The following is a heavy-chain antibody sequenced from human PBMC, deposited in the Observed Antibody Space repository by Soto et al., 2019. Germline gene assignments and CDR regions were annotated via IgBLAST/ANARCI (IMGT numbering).Heavy chain of an antibody. CDR3: ARGGDIVVVPADIRRYYYGMDV. Sequence: PSETLSLTCTVSGGSISSYYWSWIRQPPGKGLEWIGYIYYSGSTNYNPSLKSRVTISVDTSKNQFSLKLSSVTAADTAVYYCARGGDIVVVPADIRRYYYGMDVSGQGTTVTVYS. CDR1: GGSISSYY. CDR2: IYYSGST. J-gene: IGHJ6*02. V-gene: IGHV4-59*01. D-gene: IGHD2-2*02.